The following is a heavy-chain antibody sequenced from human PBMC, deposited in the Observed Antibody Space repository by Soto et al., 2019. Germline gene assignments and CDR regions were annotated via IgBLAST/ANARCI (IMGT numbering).Heavy chain of an antibody. CDR2: IIPILGIA. J-gene: IGHJ6*02. V-gene: IGHV1-69*02. CDR3: ARFRGSYGMDV. Sequence: QVQLVQSGAEVKKPGSSVKVSCKASGGTFSSYTISWVRQAPGQGREWMARIIPILGIANYAQKFQGRVTITADKSTSTAYMELSSLRSEDTAVYYCARFRGSYGMDVWGQGTMVTVSS. D-gene: IGHD3-10*01. CDR1: GGTFSSYT.